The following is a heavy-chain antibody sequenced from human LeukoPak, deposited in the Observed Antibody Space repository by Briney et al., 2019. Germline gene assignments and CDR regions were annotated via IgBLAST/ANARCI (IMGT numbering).Heavy chain of an antibody. CDR3: ARAPGSTYDY. CDR2: IYYTGRT. Sequence: SETLSLTCTISGGSISSGSYYWGWIRQPPGEGLEWIGNIYYTGRTYYNPSLESRVTISVDTPKNQFSLKLSSVTAADTAVYYCARAPGSTYDYWGQGTLVTVSS. J-gene: IGHJ4*02. D-gene: IGHD2-2*01. V-gene: IGHV4-39*01. CDR1: GGSISSGSYY.